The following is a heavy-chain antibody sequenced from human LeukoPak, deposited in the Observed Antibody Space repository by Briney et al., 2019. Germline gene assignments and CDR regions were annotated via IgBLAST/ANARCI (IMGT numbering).Heavy chain of an antibody. Sequence: PSETLSLTCTVSGGSISSYYWSWIRQPAGKGLEWIGRIYTSGSTNYNPSLKSRVTISIDTSKNQFSLKLNSVTAADTAVYYCARVMAVNPDWFDPWGQGTLVTVSS. J-gene: IGHJ5*02. D-gene: IGHD5-24*01. V-gene: IGHV4-4*07. CDR2: IYTSGST. CDR3: ARVMAVNPDWFDP. CDR1: GGSISSYY.